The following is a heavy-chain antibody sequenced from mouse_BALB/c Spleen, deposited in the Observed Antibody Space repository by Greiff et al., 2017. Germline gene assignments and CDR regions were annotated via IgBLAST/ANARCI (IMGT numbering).Heavy chain of an antibody. V-gene: IGHV5-17*02. CDR1: GFTFSSFG. Sequence: EVKLMESGGGLVQPGGSRKLSCAASGFTFSSFGMHWVRQAPEKGLEWVAYISSGSSTIYYAHTVKGRFTISRDNPKNTLFLQMTSLRSEDTAMYYCARDYYYGSSYYAMDYWGQGTSVTVSS. CDR2: ISSGSSTI. D-gene: IGHD1-1*01. J-gene: IGHJ4*01. CDR3: ARDYYYGSSYYAMDY.